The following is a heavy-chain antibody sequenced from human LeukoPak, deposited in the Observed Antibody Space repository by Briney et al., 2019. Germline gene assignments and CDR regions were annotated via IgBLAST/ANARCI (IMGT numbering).Heavy chain of an antibody. J-gene: IGHJ5*02. Sequence: SETLSPTCTVSGGSISSGGYYWSWIRQHPGKGLEWIGYIYYSGRTYYTPSLKSRVTISVGTSKNQFSLKLSSVTAADTAVYYCARSKYQLLSHYNWFGPWGQGTLVTAS. CDR1: GGSISSGGYY. D-gene: IGHD2-2*01. CDR2: IYYSGRT. CDR3: ARSKYQLLSHYNWFGP. V-gene: IGHV4-31*03.